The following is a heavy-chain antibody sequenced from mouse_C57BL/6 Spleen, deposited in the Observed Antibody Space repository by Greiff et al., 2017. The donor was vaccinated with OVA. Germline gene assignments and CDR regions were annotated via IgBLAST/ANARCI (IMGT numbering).Heavy chain of an antibody. CDR1: GYTFTSYW. J-gene: IGHJ2*01. CDR2: IHPNSGST. V-gene: IGHV1-64*01. CDR3: AQRIDY. Sequence: QVQLQQPGAELVKPGASVKLSCQASGYTFTSYWMHWVKQRPGQGLEWIGMIHPNSGSTNYNEKFKSKTTPTVNKSPSAAYMLRSSLTSEDSAVYYCAQRIDYWGQGTTLTVSS.